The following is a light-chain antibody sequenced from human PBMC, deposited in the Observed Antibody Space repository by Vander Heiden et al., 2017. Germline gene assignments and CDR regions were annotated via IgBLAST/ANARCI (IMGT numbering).Light chain of an antibody. CDR2: EDN. CDR1: SGSIASNY. CDR3: QAYDSSNVV. Sequence: NFMLTPPHSVSESPGKTVTISCTRSSGSIASNYVQWYQQHPGSSPTTVIYEDNQRPSGVPDRFSGSIDSSSNSASLTISGLKTEDEADYYCQAYDSSNVVFGGGTKLTVL. V-gene: IGLV6-57*01. J-gene: IGLJ2*01.